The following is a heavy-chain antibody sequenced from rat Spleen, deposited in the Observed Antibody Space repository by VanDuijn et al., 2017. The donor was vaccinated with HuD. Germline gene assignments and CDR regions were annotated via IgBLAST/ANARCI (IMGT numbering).Heavy chain of an antibody. D-gene: IGHD1-4*01. V-gene: IGHV5-46*01. CDR1: GFTFSSFP. Sequence: EVRLVESGGGLVQPGRSMKLSCAASGFTFSSFPMAWVRQAPTKGLEWVASISPSGGSTYYRDSVKGRFTISRDNAKSTLYLQMDSLRSEETATYYCAREAGVPFHFFDYWGQGVMVTVYS. J-gene: IGHJ2*01. CDR2: ISPSGGST. CDR3: AREAGVPFHFFDY.